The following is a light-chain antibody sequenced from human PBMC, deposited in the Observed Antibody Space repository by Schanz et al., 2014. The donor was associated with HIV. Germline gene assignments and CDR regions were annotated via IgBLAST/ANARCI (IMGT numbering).Light chain of an antibody. CDR2: DLT. Sequence: QSALTQPASVSGSPGQSITISCTGTISDIGTHNYVSWYQQHPGKVPKLLLFDLTSRPSGVSNRFSGSKSGYTASLTISGLQAEDEADYYCSSFSSGSTLVVFGGGTKLTV. CDR3: SSFSSGSTLVV. V-gene: IGLV2-14*01. J-gene: IGLJ2*01. CDR1: ISDIGTHNY.